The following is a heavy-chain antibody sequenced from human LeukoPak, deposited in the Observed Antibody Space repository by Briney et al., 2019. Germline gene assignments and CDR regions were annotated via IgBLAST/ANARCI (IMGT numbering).Heavy chain of an antibody. V-gene: IGHV4-61*01. CDR1: GGSISSGSYY. Sequence: SETLSLTCTVSGGSISSGSYYWSWIRQPPGKGLEWIGYIYYSGSTNYNPSLKSRVTISVDTSKNQFSLKLSSVTAADTAVYYCARATAAGISSYFDYWGQGTLVTVSS. CDR2: IYYSGST. J-gene: IGHJ4*02. CDR3: ARATAAGISSYFDY. D-gene: IGHD6-13*01.